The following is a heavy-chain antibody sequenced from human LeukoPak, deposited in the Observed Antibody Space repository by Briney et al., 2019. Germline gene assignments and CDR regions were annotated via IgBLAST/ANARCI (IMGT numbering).Heavy chain of an antibody. CDR1: GGTFSSYA. CDR3: AREGHTVVVPAAICWFDP. Sequence: SVKVSCKASGGTFSSYAISWVRQAPGQGLEWMGRIIPILGIANYAQKFQGRVTITADKSTSTAYMELSSLRSEDTAVYYCAREGHTVVVPAAICWFDPWGQGTLVTVSS. D-gene: IGHD2-2*01. CDR2: IIPILGIA. J-gene: IGHJ5*02. V-gene: IGHV1-69*04.